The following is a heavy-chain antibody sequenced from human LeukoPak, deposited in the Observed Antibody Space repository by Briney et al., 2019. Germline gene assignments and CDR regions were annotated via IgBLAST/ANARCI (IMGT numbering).Heavy chain of an antibody. CDR1: GASISSTSHY. Sequence: PSETLSLTCTVSGASISSTSHYWGWIRQPPGKGLEWVGSVYYSGSTYQDPSLKNRVTVSLDMSKNQFSLELSSVTAADTAVYYCARQTGSGLFILPGGQGTLVTVSS. V-gene: IGHV4-39*01. CDR3: ARQTGSGLFILP. J-gene: IGHJ4*02. CDR2: VYYSGST. D-gene: IGHD3/OR15-3a*01.